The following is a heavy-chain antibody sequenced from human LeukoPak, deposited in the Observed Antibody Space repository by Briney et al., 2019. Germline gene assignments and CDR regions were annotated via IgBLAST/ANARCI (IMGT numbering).Heavy chain of an antibody. CDR3: AKEEWELQFGYDAFDI. Sequence: GGSLRLSCAASGFTFSSYGMHWVRQAPGKGLEWVALISYDGSNKYYADSVNGRFTISRDNSKNTLYLQMNSLRAEDTAVYYCAKEEWELQFGYDAFDIWGQGTMVTVSS. D-gene: IGHD1-26*01. CDR2: ISYDGSNK. J-gene: IGHJ3*02. V-gene: IGHV3-30*02. CDR1: GFTFSSYG.